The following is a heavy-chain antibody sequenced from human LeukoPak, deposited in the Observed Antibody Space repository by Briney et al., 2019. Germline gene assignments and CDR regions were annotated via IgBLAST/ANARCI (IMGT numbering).Heavy chain of an antibody. Sequence: ASVKVSCKASGYTFTSYGISWVRQAPGQGLEWMGWISAYNGNTNYAQKLQGRVTMTTDTSTSTAYMELRSLRSDDTAVYYCARFAMVRGVIGPVFDYWGQGTLVTVSS. CDR3: ARFAMVRGVIGPVFDY. V-gene: IGHV1-18*01. CDR2: ISAYNGNT. D-gene: IGHD3-10*01. J-gene: IGHJ4*02. CDR1: GYTFTSYG.